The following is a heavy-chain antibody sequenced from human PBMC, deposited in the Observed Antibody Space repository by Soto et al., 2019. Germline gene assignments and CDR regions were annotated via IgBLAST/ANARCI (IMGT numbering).Heavy chain of an antibody. CDR2: IYYSGST. D-gene: IGHD6-13*01. V-gene: IGHV4-30-4*01. CDR1: GGSISSGDYY. Sequence: PSETLSLTCTVSGGSISSGDYYWSWIRQPPGKGLEWIGYIYYSGSTYCNPSLKSRVTISVDTSKNQFSLKLSSVTAADTAVYYCARARYSSRFYYGMDVWGQGTTVTVSS. CDR3: ARARYSSRFYYGMDV. J-gene: IGHJ6*02.